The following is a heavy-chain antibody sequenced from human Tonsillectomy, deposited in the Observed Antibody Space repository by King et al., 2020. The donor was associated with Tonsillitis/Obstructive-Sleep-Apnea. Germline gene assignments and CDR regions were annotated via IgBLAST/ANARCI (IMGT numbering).Heavy chain of an antibody. CDR3: AREVVPAATNYYYYGMDV. CDR2: IYYSGST. Sequence: VQLQESGPGLVKPSETLSLTCTVSGGSISSYYWSWLRQPPGKGLEWIGYIYYSGSTNYNPSLKSRVTISVDTSKNQFSLKLSSVTAADTAVYYCAREVVPAATNYYYYGMDVWGQGTTVTVSS. D-gene: IGHD2-2*01. J-gene: IGHJ6*02. V-gene: IGHV4-59*01. CDR1: GGSISSYY.